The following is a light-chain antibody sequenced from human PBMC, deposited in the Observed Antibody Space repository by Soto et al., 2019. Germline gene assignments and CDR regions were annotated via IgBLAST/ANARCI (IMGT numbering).Light chain of an antibody. V-gene: IGLV2-11*01. CDR3: CSSASSYTSVV. CDR1: TSDVANYNY. J-gene: IGLJ2*01. CDR2: DVT. Sequence: QSVLTQPRSVSGSPGQSVTISCSGTTSDVANYNYVSWYQQHPGKAPKLIIYDVTKRPSGVPDRFSGSKSGNTASLIISGLQTEDEAHYYCCSSASSYTSVVFGGGTKVTVL.